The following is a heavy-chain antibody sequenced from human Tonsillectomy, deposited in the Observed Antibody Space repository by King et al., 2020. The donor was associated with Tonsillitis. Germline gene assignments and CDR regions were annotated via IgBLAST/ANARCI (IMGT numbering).Heavy chain of an antibody. J-gene: IGHJ5*02. D-gene: IGHD5-24*01. CDR2: ISSSTTI. CDR1: GFMFSDYS. V-gene: IGHV3-48*02. Sequence: VQLVESGGGLVQPGGSLRLSCEGSGFMFSDYSMHWLRKAPGKGPEWVSYISSSTTIYHADSVKGRFTISRDNDENSVYLQMNSLREDDTAMYYCARGEDGYRADAGTWFEPWGQGTLVIVSS. CDR3: ARGEDGYRADAGTWFEP.